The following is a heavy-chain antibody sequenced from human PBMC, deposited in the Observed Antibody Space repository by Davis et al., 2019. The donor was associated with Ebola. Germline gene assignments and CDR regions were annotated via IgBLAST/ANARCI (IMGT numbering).Heavy chain of an antibody. CDR1: GYTFTGYY. D-gene: IGHD6-13*01. Sequence: ASVKVSCKASGYTFTGYYMHWVRQAPGQGLEWMGRINPNSGGTNYAQKFQGRVTMTRDTSISTAYMELSRLRSDDTAVYYCARGLYSSSWIGGWFDPWGQGTLVTVTS. J-gene: IGHJ5*02. CDR2: INPNSGGT. V-gene: IGHV1-2*06. CDR3: ARGLYSSSWIGGWFDP.